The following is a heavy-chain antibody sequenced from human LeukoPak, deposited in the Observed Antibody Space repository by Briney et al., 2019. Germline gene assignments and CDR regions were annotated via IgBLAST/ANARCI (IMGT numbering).Heavy chain of an antibody. Sequence: PSETLSLTCTVSGGSMSLYYWSWIRQPAGKGLEWIGRMYISGSTNYNPSLKSRVTMSVDTSKNQFSLKLTSVTAADTAVYYCARDIGDIDDYWGQGTLVTVSS. J-gene: IGHJ4*02. CDR1: GGSMSLYY. V-gene: IGHV4-4*07. D-gene: IGHD5-12*01. CDR3: ARDIGDIDDY. CDR2: MYISGST.